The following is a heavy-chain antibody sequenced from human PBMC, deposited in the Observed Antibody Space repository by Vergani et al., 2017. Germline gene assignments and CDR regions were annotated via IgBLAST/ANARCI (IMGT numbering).Heavy chain of an antibody. CDR2: ISGSGGST. CDR3: ARAGGDIVVVPAAMTGINYYYYYYMDV. V-gene: IGHV3-23*04. CDR1: GFTFSSYS. J-gene: IGHJ6*03. Sequence: VQLVESGGGVVQPGRSLRLSCAASGFTFSSYSMNWVRQAPGKGLEWVSAISGSGGSTYYADSVKGRFTISRDNSKNTLYLQMNSLRAEDTAVYYCARAGGDIVVVPAAMTGINYYYYYYMDVWGKGTTVTVSS. D-gene: IGHD2-2*01.